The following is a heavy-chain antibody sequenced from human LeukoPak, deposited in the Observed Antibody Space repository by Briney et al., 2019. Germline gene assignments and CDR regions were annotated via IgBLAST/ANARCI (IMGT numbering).Heavy chain of an antibody. CDR2: IRDDGSYR. CDR1: GFTFSTYW. D-gene: IGHD1-1*01. J-gene: IGHJ6*03. CDR3: AKQTGSTTNYYYYMDG. Sequence: HPGGSLRLSCTASGFTFSTYWMSWVRQTPGKGLEWVAFIRDDGSYRFYVASVKGRFTISRDNPKNTLYLQMNSLRAEDTAVYYCAKQTGSTTNYYYYMDGWGKGTTVTVFS. V-gene: IGHV3-30*02.